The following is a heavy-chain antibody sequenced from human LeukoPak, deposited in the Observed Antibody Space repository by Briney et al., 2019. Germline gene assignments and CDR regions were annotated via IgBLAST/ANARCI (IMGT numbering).Heavy chain of an antibody. V-gene: IGHV4-39*07. J-gene: IGHJ4*02. CDR1: GGSMSSSSYY. Sequence: SETLSLTRTVSGGSMSSSSYYWGWIRQPPGKGLEWIGSIYYSESTYQNPSLKSRVTISVDTSKNQFSLKLSSVTAADTAVYYCARRGGCSGGSCYSISPFDYWGQGTLVTVSS. D-gene: IGHD2-15*01. CDR3: ARRGGCSGGSCYSISPFDY. CDR2: IYYSEST.